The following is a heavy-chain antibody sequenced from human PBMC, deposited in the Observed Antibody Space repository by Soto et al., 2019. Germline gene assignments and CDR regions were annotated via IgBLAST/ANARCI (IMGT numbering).Heavy chain of an antibody. CDR2: INYAGKT. D-gene: IGHD2-2*01. Sequence: PSETLSLTCTVSGGSITNTDYFWAWARQPPGKGLEWIGSINYAGKTFYSPSVKSRLTISIDTSENQFSLKLSSVTAADTAVYYCARVPDRWGQGTLVTVS. J-gene: IGHJ5*02. CDR3: ARVPDR. CDR1: GGSITNTDYF. V-gene: IGHV4-39*07.